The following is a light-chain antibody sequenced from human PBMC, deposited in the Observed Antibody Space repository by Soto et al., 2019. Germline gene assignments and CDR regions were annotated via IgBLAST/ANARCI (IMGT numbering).Light chain of an antibody. CDR3: SSYASSGTLV. J-gene: IGLJ1*01. V-gene: IGLV2-14*01. CDR2: DVG. Sequence: SVLTQPSSVSRSPGQSITISSPGTSSDVGGYNYVSWYQQYPGKAPKLIIYDVGDRPSGVSNRFSGSKSGNTASLTISGLQTEDGADYYCSSYASSGTLVFGTGTKVTVL. CDR1: SSDVGGYNY.